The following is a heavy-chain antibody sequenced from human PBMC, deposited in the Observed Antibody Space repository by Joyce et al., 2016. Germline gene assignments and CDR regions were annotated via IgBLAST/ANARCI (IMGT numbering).Heavy chain of an antibody. Sequence: QVQLVQSGAEVKEPGASVKVSCKASGYTFTNHHMHWVRPAPGQGLECVGIINPRGDGPRNAQKFQGRVTMTRDTSTSIDYMELGSLRSEDTAVYYCARDLSGGWSLDYWGQGTLVSVSS. CDR2: INPRGDGP. J-gene: IGHJ4*02. D-gene: IGHD6-19*01. V-gene: IGHV1-46*01. CDR1: GYTFTNHH. CDR3: ARDLSGGWSLDY.